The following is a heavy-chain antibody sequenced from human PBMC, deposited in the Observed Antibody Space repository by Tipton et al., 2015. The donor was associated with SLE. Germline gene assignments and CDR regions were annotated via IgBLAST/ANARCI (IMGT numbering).Heavy chain of an antibody. CDR1: GGSISSYY. CDR3: ARAGRAWNLFDY. CDR2: INYSGTT. D-gene: IGHD1-1*01. V-gene: IGHV4-59*12. J-gene: IGHJ4*02. Sequence: TLSLTCTVSGGSISSYYWSWIRQPPGKGLEWIGSINYSGTTSYNPSLKSRVTISVDTSKNQFSLKLSSVTAADTAAYYCARAGRAWNLFDYWGQGTLVTVSS.